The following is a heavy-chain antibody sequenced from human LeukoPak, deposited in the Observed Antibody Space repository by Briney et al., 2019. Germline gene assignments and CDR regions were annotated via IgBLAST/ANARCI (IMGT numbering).Heavy chain of an antibody. CDR3: ARDSCSGGSCYAPFDP. Sequence: GGSLRLSCAASGFTFSDYYMSWIRQAPGKGLEWVSYISSSSSYTNYADSVKGRFTISRDNAKNSLYLQMNSLGAEDTAVYYCARDSCSGGSCYAPFDPWGQGTLVTVSS. CDR2: ISSSSSYT. CDR1: GFTFSDYY. D-gene: IGHD2-15*01. J-gene: IGHJ5*02. V-gene: IGHV3-11*05.